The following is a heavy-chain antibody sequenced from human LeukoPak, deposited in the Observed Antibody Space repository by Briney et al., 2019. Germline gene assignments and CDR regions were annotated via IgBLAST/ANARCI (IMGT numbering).Heavy chain of an antibody. J-gene: IGHJ6*03. CDR1: GGSISSGSYY. CDR3: ARDNFFYAILTGYYYYYMDV. D-gene: IGHD3-9*01. V-gene: IGHV4-61*02. Sequence: PSQTLSLTCTVSGGSISSGSYYWSWIRQPAGKGREWIGRIYTSGSTNYNPSLKSRVTISVDTSKNQFSLKLSSVTAADTAVYYCARDNFFYAILTGYYYYYMDVWGKGTMVTVSS. CDR2: IYTSGST.